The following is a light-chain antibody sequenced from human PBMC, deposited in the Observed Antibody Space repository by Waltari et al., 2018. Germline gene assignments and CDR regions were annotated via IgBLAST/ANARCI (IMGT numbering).Light chain of an antibody. CDR3: QAWDRSPI. J-gene: IGLJ2*01. CDR1: KLGVQY. V-gene: IGLV3-1*01. CDR2: QDN. Sequence: SYELTQPPSVSVSPGQTASITCSGDKLGVQYIHWYQQKPAQSPVLVIHQDNKRPSGIPERFAGSSSGNTATLTISGTQAIDEADYFCQAWDRSPIFGGGTKLTVL.